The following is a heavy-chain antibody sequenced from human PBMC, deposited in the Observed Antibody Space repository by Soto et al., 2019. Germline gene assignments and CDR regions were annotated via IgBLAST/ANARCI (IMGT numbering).Heavy chain of an antibody. V-gene: IGHV1-2*04. CDR2: INPNSGVT. Sequence: QVQLVQSGAEVRKPGASVTVSCRSSGDSFNDYYIHWVRQAPGQGLEWMGWINPNSGVTKYAQKFQGWVIMTRDASIRTVYMQLSRLRSDDTAVYYCARESGGATATLDYYYFYMDVWGTGTTVTGSS. CDR3: ARESGGATATLDYYYFYMDV. CDR1: GDSFNDYY. J-gene: IGHJ6*03. D-gene: IGHD5-12*01.